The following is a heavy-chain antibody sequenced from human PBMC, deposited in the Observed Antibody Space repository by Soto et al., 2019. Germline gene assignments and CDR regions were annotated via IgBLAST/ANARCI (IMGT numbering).Heavy chain of an antibody. D-gene: IGHD6-19*01. CDR3: ARDHRGGWVMDV. Sequence: GGSRRLSGAASGFTLSTYGIFWVRQAPGKGLKWVAYIWYDGSNQYYEDSVRGRFTISRDNSKDTVYLQVNSLSAEDTAVYYCARDHRGGWVMDVWGQGITVTVSS. V-gene: IGHV3-33*01. CDR1: GFTLSTYG. CDR2: IWYDGSNQ. J-gene: IGHJ6*02.